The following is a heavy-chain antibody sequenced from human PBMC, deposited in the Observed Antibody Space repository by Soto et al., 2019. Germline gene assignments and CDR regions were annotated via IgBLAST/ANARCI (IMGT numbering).Heavy chain of an antibody. CDR1: GGTFSSYA. J-gene: IGHJ6*02. Sequence: QVQLVQSGAEVKKPGSSVKVSCKASGGTFSSYAISWVRQAPGQGLEWMGGIIPIFRTADYAQKFQGRVTRXAXEXXSTAYMELSSLRSEDPAVYYCASVATQRYSYGMDVWGQGTTVTVSS. D-gene: IGHD2-15*01. CDR2: IIPIFRTA. CDR3: ASVATQRYSYGMDV. V-gene: IGHV1-69*12.